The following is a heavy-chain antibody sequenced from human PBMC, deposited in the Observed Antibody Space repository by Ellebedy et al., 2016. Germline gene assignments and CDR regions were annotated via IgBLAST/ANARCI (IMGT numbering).Heavy chain of an antibody. CDR1: GYIFTGYF. Sequence: ASMKVSCKASGYIFTGYFMHWVRQAPGQGLEWMAWINPNSGGTKYAQQFQGRVTLTRDTSINTAYMELSSLRSDDTAVYYCTRGFSIAVAGNWFDPWGQGTLVTVSS. CDR3: TRGFSIAVAGNWFDP. CDR2: INPNSGGT. D-gene: IGHD6-19*01. J-gene: IGHJ5*02. V-gene: IGHV1-2*02.